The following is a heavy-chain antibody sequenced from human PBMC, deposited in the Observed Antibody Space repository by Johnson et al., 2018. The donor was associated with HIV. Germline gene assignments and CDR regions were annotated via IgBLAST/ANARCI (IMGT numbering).Heavy chain of an antibody. J-gene: IGHJ3*02. D-gene: IGHD6-13*01. CDR1: GFTFSSYA. CDR3: ARDTRNRHYSSSWLVDAFDI. Sequence: QMLLVESGGGVVQPGRSLRLSCAASGFTFSSYAMHWVRQAPGKGLEWVAVISYDGSNKYYADSVKGRFTISRDNSKNTLYLQMNSLRAEDTAVYYCARDTRNRHYSSSWLVDAFDIWGQGTMVTVSS. V-gene: IGHV3-30*04. CDR2: ISYDGSNK.